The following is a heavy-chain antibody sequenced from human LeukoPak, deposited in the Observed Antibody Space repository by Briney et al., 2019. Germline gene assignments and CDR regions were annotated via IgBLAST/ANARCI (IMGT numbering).Heavy chain of an antibody. CDR2: IHPGDSDT. J-gene: IGHJ3*02. CDR3: ARHRDCSSTSCYTPNDAFDI. D-gene: IGHD2-2*02. CDR1: GYSFTSYW. Sequence: GESLKISCKGSGYSFTSYWIGWVRQMPGKGLEWMGIIHPGDSDTRYSPSFQGQVTISADKSISTAYLQWSSLKASDTAVYYCARHRDCSSTSCYTPNDAFDIWGQGTMVTVSS. V-gene: IGHV5-51*01.